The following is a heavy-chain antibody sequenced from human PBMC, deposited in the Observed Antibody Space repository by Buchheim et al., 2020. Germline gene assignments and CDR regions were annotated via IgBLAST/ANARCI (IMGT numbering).Heavy chain of an antibody. D-gene: IGHD3-3*01. CDR1: GFTFSSYE. V-gene: IGHV3-48*03. Sequence: VQLVESGGGVVQPGRSLRLSCAASGFTFSSYEMNWVRQAPGKGLEWVSYISSSGSTIYYADSVKGRFTISRDNAKNSLYLQMNSLRAEDTAVYYCAREGYDFWSGSNYYYYGMDVWGQGTT. J-gene: IGHJ6*02. CDR3: AREGYDFWSGSNYYYYGMDV. CDR2: ISSSGSTI.